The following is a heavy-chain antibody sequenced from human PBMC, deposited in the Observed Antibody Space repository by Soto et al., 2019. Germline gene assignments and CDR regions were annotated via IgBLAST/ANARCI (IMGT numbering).Heavy chain of an antibody. J-gene: IGHJ4*02. CDR1: GGSFSGYY. D-gene: IGHD2-2*01. V-gene: IGHV4-34*01. Sequence: SETLSLTCAVYGGSFSGYYWSWIRQPPGKGLEWIGEINHSGSTNYNPSLKSRVTISVDTSKNQFSLKLSSVTAADTAVYYCASSSRGYCSSTSCYVPPELDYWGQGTLVTVSS. CDR2: INHSGST. CDR3: ASSSRGYCSSTSCYVPPELDY.